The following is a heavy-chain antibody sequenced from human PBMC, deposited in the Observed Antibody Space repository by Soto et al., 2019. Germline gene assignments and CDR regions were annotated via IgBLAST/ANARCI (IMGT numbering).Heavy chain of an antibody. CDR1: GGSISSGGYY. Sequence: PSETLSLTCTVSGGSISSGGYYWSWIRQHPGKGLEWIGYIYYSGSTYYNPSLKSRVTISVDTSKNHFSLKLSSVTAPDTAVYYCARDSGSIAAPSGYYYYGMDVWGQGTTVTVSS. CDR2: IYYSGST. V-gene: IGHV4-31*03. CDR3: ARDSGSIAAPSGYYYYGMDV. J-gene: IGHJ6*02. D-gene: IGHD6-6*01.